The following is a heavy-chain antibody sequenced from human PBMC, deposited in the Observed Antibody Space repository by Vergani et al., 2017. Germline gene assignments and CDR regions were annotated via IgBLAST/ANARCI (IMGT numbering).Heavy chain of an antibody. D-gene: IGHD6-13*01. Sequence: EVPLLESGGGLVQPGGSLRLSCAASGFTFSSYAMSWVRQAPGKGLEWVSAISGSGGSQYYADSVKGRFTISRDNSKNTLYLQMNSLRAEATAVYYCAREMYSPNWFDPWGQGTLVTVSS. CDR2: ISGSGGSQ. V-gene: IGHV3-23*01. CDR3: AREMYSPNWFDP. CDR1: GFTFSSYA. J-gene: IGHJ5*02.